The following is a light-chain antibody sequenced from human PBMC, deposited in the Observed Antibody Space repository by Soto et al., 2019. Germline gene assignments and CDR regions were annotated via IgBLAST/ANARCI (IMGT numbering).Light chain of an antibody. J-gene: IGLJ1*01. CDR3: CSYTSGSTLYV. CDR1: GSDVGAYNY. V-gene: IGLV2-14*03. CDR2: DVS. Sequence: QSALTQPASVSGSPGQSITISCTGTGSDVGAYNYVSWYQHHPGKAPKLMIYDVSSRPSGVSNRFSGSKSGDTASLTISGLQADDEADYYCCSYTSGSTLYVFGTGTKLNVL.